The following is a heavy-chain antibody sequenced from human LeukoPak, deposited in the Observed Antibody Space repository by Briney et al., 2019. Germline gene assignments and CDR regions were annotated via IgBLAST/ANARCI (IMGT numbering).Heavy chain of an antibody. V-gene: IGHV3-30*18. Sequence: PGRSLRLSCAASGFTFSSYGMHWVRQAPGKGLEWVAVISYDGSNKYYADSVKGRFTISRDNSKNTLYLQMNSLRAEDTAVYYCAKDRGYDGMDVWGQGTTVTVSS. CDR1: GFTFSSYG. J-gene: IGHJ6*02. CDR3: AKDRGYDGMDV. CDR2: ISYDGSNK. D-gene: IGHD3-16*01.